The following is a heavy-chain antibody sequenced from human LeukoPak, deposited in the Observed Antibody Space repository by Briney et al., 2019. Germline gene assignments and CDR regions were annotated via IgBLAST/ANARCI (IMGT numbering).Heavy chain of an antibody. CDR3: ARGPPNWGYDY. Sequence: ASVKVSCKASGYAFTSYDINWVRQATGQGPEWMGWMSPNSGNTGYAQKFQGRVTMTRSTSMSTAYMELSSLRSEDTAVYYCARGPPNWGYDYWGQGTLVTVSS. CDR1: GYAFTSYD. D-gene: IGHD7-27*01. J-gene: IGHJ4*02. V-gene: IGHV1-8*01. CDR2: MSPNSGNT.